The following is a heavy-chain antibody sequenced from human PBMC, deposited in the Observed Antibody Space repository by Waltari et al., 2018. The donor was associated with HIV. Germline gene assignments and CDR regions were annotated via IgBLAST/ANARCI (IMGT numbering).Heavy chain of an antibody. CDR2: ISYDGSNK. V-gene: IGHV3-30*04. CDR1: GFTFRSYA. CDR3: ARDQGAMVENYFDY. D-gene: IGHD5-18*01. J-gene: IGHJ4*02. Sequence: QVQLVESGGGVVQPGRSLRLSCAASGFTFRSYAMHWVRQAPGKGLEWVAVISYDGSNKYYADSVKGRFTISRDNSKNTLYLQMNSLRAEDTAVYYCARDQGAMVENYFDYWGQGTLVTVSS.